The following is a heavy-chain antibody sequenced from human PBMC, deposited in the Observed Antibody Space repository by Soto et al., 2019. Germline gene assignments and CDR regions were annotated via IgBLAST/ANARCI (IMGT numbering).Heavy chain of an antibody. J-gene: IGHJ5*02. V-gene: IGHV4-59*01. Sequence: PSETLSLTCTVSGGSISSYYWSWIRQPPGKGLEWIGYIYYRGSTKNNPSLRSRVTTSVDTSKNQFSLKLSSVTAADTAVYYCARAGGGYALFTSWGQGALVTVSS. CDR1: GGSISSYY. CDR2: IYYRGST. D-gene: IGHD5-12*01. CDR3: ARAGGGYALFTS.